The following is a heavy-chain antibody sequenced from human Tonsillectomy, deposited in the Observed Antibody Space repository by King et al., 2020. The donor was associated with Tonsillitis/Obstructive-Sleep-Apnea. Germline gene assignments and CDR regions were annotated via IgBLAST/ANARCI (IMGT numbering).Heavy chain of an antibody. CDR2: INWNGGST. CDR1: GFTFDNYG. V-gene: IGHV3-20*04. J-gene: IGHJ4*02. D-gene: IGHD3-10*01. Sequence: DVQLVESGGAVVRPGGSLRLSCAGSGFTFDNYGMSWVRQAPGKGLEWVSGINWNGGSTGYADSVKGRLTISRDNAKNSLYLQMNSLRAEDTALYYCAGDLRGVENNYYGSGSPDYWGQGTLVTVSS. CDR3: AGDLRGVENNYYGSGSPDY.